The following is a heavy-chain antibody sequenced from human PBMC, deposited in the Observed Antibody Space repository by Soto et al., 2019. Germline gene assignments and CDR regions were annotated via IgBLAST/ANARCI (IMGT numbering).Heavy chain of an antibody. V-gene: IGHV1-18*01. D-gene: IGHD4-17*01. CDR2: ISAYTGNT. Sequence: QVQLVQSGGEVKKPGASVKVSFKASGYNFNSFDISWVREAPGQGLEWMGWISAYTGNTKYAQNFQGRVTMTTDTSTSTAYMELRSLRSDDTAVYYCARRWTTGEIDYWGQGTLVTVSS. CDR1: GYNFNSFD. CDR3: ARRWTTGEIDY. J-gene: IGHJ4*02.